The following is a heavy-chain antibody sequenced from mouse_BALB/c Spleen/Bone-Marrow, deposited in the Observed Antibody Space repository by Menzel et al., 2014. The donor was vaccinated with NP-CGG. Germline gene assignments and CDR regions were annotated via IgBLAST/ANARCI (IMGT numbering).Heavy chain of an antibody. CDR2: INRNGGEI. V-gene: IGHV5-6-3*01. Sequence: EVQGVESGGGLVQPGGSLKLSCAASGSTFSNYGLSWVRQTPDRRLEYVANINRNGGEIYYPDSVKGRFTTSRDNARNTLNLQMRSLESEEAAMYLCSRGVGGRWWFGDWGGGTLVTVSA. J-gene: IGHJ3*01. CDR1: GSTFSNYG. D-gene: IGHD1-1*02. CDR3: SRGVGGRWWFGD.